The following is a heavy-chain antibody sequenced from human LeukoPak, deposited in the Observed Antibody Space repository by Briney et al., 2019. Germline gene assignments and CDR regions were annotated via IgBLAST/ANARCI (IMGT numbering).Heavy chain of an antibody. V-gene: IGHV3-9*03. CDR1: GFTFDDYA. J-gene: IGHJ4*02. Sequence: PGRSLRLSCAASGFTFDDYAMHWVRQAPGKGLEWVSGISPTSDGIGYADSVKGRFIISRDNAKNSLYLQMNSLRAEDMALYYCAKEDPDREGFFDYWGQGTLVTVSS. CDR2: ISPTSDGI. CDR3: AKEDPDREGFFDY. D-gene: IGHD3-22*01.